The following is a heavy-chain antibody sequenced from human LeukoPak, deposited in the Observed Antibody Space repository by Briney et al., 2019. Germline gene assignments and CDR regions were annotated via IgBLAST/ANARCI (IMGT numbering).Heavy chain of an antibody. Sequence: PSETLSLTCAVYGDSFTTFYWGWLRQTPGKGLEWIGEINHTGSTNYNPYLKSRVTIWIDTNKNKFSLKLNSVTAADTAVYYCARRRGVWQWLVAYYFDYWGQGTLVTVSS. V-gene: IGHV4-34*01. J-gene: IGHJ4*02. CDR3: ARRRGVWQWLVAYYFDY. CDR1: GDSFTTFY. D-gene: IGHD6-19*01. CDR2: INHTGST.